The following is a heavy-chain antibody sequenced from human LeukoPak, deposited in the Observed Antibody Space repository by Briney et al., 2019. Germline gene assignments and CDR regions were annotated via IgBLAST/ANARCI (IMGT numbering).Heavy chain of an antibody. J-gene: IGHJ4*02. V-gene: IGHV3-33*08. Sequence: GGSLRLSCAASGFTFSSYAMSWVRQAPGKGLEWVAVIWYDATDKYYGDSVKGRFTTSRDNSKNTLYLQMNSLRVEDTAVYYCARDPSYGSGRYYFDYWGQGTLVTVSS. D-gene: IGHD3-10*01. CDR1: GFTFSSYA. CDR2: IWYDATDK. CDR3: ARDPSYGSGRYYFDY.